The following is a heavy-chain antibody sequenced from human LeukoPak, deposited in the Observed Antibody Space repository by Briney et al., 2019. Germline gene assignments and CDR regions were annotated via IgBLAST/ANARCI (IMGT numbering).Heavy chain of an antibody. J-gene: IGHJ1*01. CDR3: GKDQGGSLDGSGRSEH. CDR1: GGTLSSYG. CDR2: IIPFLDMA. Sequence: ASVKVSCKASGGTLSSYGFNWVRQAPGQGLEWMGRIIPFLDMAIYAQKFQGRVTITADRSTTTVYMELSSLRSEDTAVYYCGKDQGGSLDGSGRSEHWGQGTLVTVSS. D-gene: IGHD3-16*01. V-gene: IGHV1-69*04.